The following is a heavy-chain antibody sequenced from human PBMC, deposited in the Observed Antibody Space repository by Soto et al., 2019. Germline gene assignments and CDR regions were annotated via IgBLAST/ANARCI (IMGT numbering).Heavy chain of an antibody. D-gene: IGHD5-12*01. V-gene: IGHV3-30-3*01. Sequence: QVQLVESGGGVVQPGRSLRLSCAASGFTFSSYAMHWVRQAPGKGLEWVAVISYDGSNKYYADSVKGRFTISRDNSKNTLYLQMNSLRAEDTAVYYCVRCLGLRSDYYYGMDVWGQGTTVTVSS. CDR3: VRCLGLRSDYYYGMDV. J-gene: IGHJ6*02. CDR1: GFTFSSYA. CDR2: ISYDGSNK.